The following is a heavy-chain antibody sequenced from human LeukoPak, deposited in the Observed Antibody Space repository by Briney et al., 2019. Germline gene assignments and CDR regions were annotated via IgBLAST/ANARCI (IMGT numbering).Heavy chain of an antibody. Sequence: SETLSLTCAVYGGSFSGYYWSWIRQPPGKGLEWIGEINHSGSTNYNPSLKSRVTISVDTSKNQFSLKLNSVTAADTAVYYCARVLGKEDYYDSSGYSDYWGQGTLVTVSS. CDR3: ARVLGKEDYYDSSGYSDY. CDR1: GGSFSGYY. CDR2: INHSGST. V-gene: IGHV4-34*01. J-gene: IGHJ4*02. D-gene: IGHD3-22*01.